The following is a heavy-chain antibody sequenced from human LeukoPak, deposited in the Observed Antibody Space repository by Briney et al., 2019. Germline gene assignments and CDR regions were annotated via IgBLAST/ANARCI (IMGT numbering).Heavy chain of an antibody. CDR2: IYSSGST. J-gene: IGHJ6*03. D-gene: IGHD3-10*01. V-gene: IGHV4-59*01. CDR1: GGSISSYY. CDR3: ARVFDSGSQAYFYYMDV. Sequence: SETLSLTCTVSGGSISSYYWSWIRQPPGKGLEWTGYIYSSGSTNYNPSLKSRVTMSVDTSKNQFSLKVSSVTAADTAVYYCARVFDSGSQAYFYYMDVWGKGTTVIISS.